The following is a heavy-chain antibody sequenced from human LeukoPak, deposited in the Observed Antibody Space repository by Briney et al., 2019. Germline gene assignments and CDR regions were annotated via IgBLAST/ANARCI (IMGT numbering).Heavy chain of an antibody. J-gene: IGHJ1*01. CDR3: ARDYTLTLGTTTYFQH. CDR2: ISTNTGNP. Sequence: GASVKVSCKASGYIFYIYALIWVRQAPGQGLELMGWISTNTGNPTYAQGFTGRFVFSLDTSVSTAYLQISSLKAEDTAVYYCARDYTLTLGTTTYFQHWGQGTLVTVSS. CDR1: GYIFYIYA. V-gene: IGHV7-4-1*02. D-gene: IGHD1-7*01.